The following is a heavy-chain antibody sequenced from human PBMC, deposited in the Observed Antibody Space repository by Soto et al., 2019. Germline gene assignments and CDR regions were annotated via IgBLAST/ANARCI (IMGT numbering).Heavy chain of an antibody. D-gene: IGHD5-18*01. CDR2: IVVGSGNT. CDR1: GFTFTSSA. Sequence: SVKVSCKASGFTFTSSAVQWVRQARGQRLEWIGWIVVGSGNTNYAQKFQERVTISVDTSTNQFSLKLTSATAADTAVYYCASYMVNNSGYYDYWGQGTLVTVSS. J-gene: IGHJ4*02. V-gene: IGHV1-58*01. CDR3: ASYMVNNSGYYDY.